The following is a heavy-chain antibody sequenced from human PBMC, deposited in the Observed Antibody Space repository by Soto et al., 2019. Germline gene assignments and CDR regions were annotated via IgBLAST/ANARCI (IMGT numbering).Heavy chain of an antibody. Sequence: GGSLRLSCAASGFTFNSYAMNWVRQAPGKGLEWVSSISGSGGSTNYADSVKGRFTISRDASENSLYLQMISLRAEDTAVYFCAKSAGNNGYYTFDYWGQGTRV. CDR3: AKSAGNNGYYTFDY. J-gene: IGHJ4*02. V-gene: IGHV3-23*01. D-gene: IGHD3-22*01. CDR2: ISGSGGST. CDR1: GFTFNSYA.